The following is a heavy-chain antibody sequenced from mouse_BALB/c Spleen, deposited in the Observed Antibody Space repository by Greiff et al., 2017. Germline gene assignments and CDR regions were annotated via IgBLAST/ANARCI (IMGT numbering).Heavy chain of an antibody. D-gene: IGHD2-3*01. Sequence: EVKVEESGGGLVQPGGSRKLSCAASGFTFSSFGMHWVRQAPEKGLEWVAYISSGSSTIYYADTVKGRFTISRDNPKNTLFLQMTSLRSEDTAMYYCARWLLGYAMDYWGQGTSVTVSS. CDR1: GFTFSSFG. CDR2: ISSGSSTI. CDR3: ARWLLGYAMDY. J-gene: IGHJ4*01. V-gene: IGHV5-17*02.